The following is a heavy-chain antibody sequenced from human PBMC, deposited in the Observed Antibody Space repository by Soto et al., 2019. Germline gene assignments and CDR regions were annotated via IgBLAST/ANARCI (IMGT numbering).Heavy chain of an antibody. CDR1: GGSISGYY. CDR3: ARQYGDYVRGAFDI. Sequence: PSETLSLTCTVSGGSISGYYWSWLRQPPGKGLEWIGYIYYSGSTNYNPSLRSRVTIPVDTSKNQFSLKLSSVTAADTAVYYCARQYGDYVRGAFDIWGQGTMVTVSS. J-gene: IGHJ3*02. V-gene: IGHV4-59*08. D-gene: IGHD4-17*01. CDR2: IYYSGST.